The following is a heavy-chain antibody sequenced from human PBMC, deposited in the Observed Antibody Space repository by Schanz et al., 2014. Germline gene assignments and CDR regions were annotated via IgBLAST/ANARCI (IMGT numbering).Heavy chain of an antibody. CDR3: AMGGYQLHH. J-gene: IGHJ4*02. Sequence: VHLVESGGGVVQPGGSLRLSCAASGFTFSIYGMSWVRQAPGKGLEWVSRMIGSGSSVFYADSVKGRFTISRDNAENTLYLQMNSLRVEDTAVYYCAMGGYQLHHWGQGTLVAVSS. CDR1: GFTFSIYG. CDR2: MIGSGSSV. D-gene: IGHD1-7*01. V-gene: IGHV3-23*04.